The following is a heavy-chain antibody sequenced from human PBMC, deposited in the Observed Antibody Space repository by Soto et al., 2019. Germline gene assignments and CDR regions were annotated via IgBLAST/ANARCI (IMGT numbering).Heavy chain of an antibody. CDR3: ARVSVSDYSSSKYYFDY. CDR2: INHSGST. CDR1: GGSFSGYY. D-gene: IGHD6-6*01. J-gene: IGHJ4*02. Sequence: QVQLQQWGAGLLKPSETLSLTCAVYGGSFSGYYWSWIRQPPGKGLEWIGEINHSGSTNYNPSLKRRVTISVDTSKNQFSLKLSSVTAADTAVYYCARVSVSDYSSSKYYFDYWGQGTLVTVSS. V-gene: IGHV4-34*01.